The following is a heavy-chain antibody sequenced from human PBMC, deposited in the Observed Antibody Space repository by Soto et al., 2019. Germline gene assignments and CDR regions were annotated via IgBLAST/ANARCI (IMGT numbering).Heavy chain of an antibody. D-gene: IGHD2-15*01. V-gene: IGHV3-21*01. CDR1: GFTFSSYS. J-gene: IGHJ5*02. Sequence: VQLVESGGGLVKPGGSLRLSCAASGFTFSSYSMNWVRQAPGKGLEWVSSISSSSSYIYYADSVKGRFTISRDNAKNSLYLQMNSLRAEDTAVYYCARDGVDVVVVAATLIGWFDPWGQGTLVTVSS. CDR3: ARDGVDVVVVAATLIGWFDP. CDR2: ISSSSSYI.